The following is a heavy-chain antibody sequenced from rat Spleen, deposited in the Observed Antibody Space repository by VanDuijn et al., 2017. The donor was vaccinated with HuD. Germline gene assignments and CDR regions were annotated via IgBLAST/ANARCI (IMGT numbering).Heavy chain of an antibody. CDR2: ISSDGGRN. CDR3: AGGGMLRPFFFVH. Sequence: EVQLVESDGGLVQPGRSLKLSCAASGFTFSDYYMAWVRQAPTKGLEWVATISSDGGRNFYRDSVKGRFTISRDNAKSSLYLQMDSLRSEDTATNYCAGGGMLRPFFFVHWGQGVMVTVSS. V-gene: IGHV5-29*01. D-gene: IGHD1-6*01. CDR1: GFTFSDYY. J-gene: IGHJ2*01.